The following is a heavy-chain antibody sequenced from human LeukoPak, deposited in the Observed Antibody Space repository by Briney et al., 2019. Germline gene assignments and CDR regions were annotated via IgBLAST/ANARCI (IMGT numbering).Heavy chain of an antibody. J-gene: IGHJ4*02. Sequence: SVKVSCKASGGTFSSYAISWVRQAPGQGLEWMGGIIPIFGTANYAQKFQGRVTITTDEYTSTAYMELSSLRSEDTAVYYCARGPYYYGSGSYLAYWGQGTLVTVSS. V-gene: IGHV1-69*05. CDR2: IIPIFGTA. CDR3: ARGPYYYGSGSYLAY. CDR1: GGTFSSYA. D-gene: IGHD3-10*01.